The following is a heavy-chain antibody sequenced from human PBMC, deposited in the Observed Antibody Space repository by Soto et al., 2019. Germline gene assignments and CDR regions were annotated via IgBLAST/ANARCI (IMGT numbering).Heavy chain of an antibody. CDR2: IIPIFGTA. D-gene: IGHD6-6*01. V-gene: IGHV1-69*13. CDR1: GGTFSSYA. J-gene: IGHJ6*02. Sequence: SVKVSCKASGGTFSSYAISWVRQAPGQGLEWMGGIIPIFGTANYAQKFQGRVTITADESTSTAYMELSSLRSEDTAVYYCARSLYSSSSSSHYYGMDVWGQGTTVTVSS. CDR3: ARSLYSSSSSSHYYGMDV.